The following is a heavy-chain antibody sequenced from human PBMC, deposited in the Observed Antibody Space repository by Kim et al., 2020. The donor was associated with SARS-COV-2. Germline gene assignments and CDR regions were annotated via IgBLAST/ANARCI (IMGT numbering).Heavy chain of an antibody. Sequence: ASVKVSCKASGYTFTSYAMHWVRQAPGQRLEWMGWINAGNGNTKYSQKFQGRVTITRDTSASIAYMELSSLRSEDTAVYYCARESFGYCSSTSCEFDYWGQGTLVTVSS. V-gene: IGHV1-3*01. CDR2: INAGNGNT. D-gene: IGHD2-2*03. CDR3: ARESFGYCSSTSCEFDY. CDR1: GYTFTSYA. J-gene: IGHJ4*02.